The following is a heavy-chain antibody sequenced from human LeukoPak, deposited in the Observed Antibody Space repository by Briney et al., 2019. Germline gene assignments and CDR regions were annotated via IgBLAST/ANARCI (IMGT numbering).Heavy chain of an antibody. CDR2: IYYSGST. CDR1: SGSISSGGYY. Sequence: SQTLSLTCTVSSGSISSGGYYWSWIRQHPGKGLEWIGYIYYSGSTYYNPSLKSRVTISVDTSKNQFSLKLSSVTAADTAVYYCAREKGGSSDIWGQGTMVTVSS. D-gene: IGHD3-10*01. CDR3: AREKGGSSDI. J-gene: IGHJ3*02. V-gene: IGHV4-31*03.